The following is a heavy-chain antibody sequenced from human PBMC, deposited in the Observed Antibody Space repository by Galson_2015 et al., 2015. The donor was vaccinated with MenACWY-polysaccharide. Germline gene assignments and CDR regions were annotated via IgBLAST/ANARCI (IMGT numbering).Heavy chain of an antibody. V-gene: IGHV3-30-3*01. CDR1: GFTFSSYA. CDR3: ARPSSGWTY. D-gene: IGHD6-19*01. CDR2: MSYDGSNK. Sequence: SLRLSCAASGFTFSSYAMHWVRQAPGKGLEWVAVMSYDGSNKYYADSVKGRFTISRDNSKNTLYLQMNSLRAEDTAVYYCARPSSGWTYWGQGTLVTVSS. J-gene: IGHJ4*02.